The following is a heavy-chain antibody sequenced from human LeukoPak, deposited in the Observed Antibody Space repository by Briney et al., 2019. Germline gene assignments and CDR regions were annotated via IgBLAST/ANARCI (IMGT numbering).Heavy chain of an antibody. J-gene: IGHJ6*03. CDR3: AKDLRCSGGSCYPGDYYYYYMDV. V-gene: IGHV3-23*01. D-gene: IGHD2-15*01. CDR2: ISGSGGST. CDR1: GFTFSSYA. Sequence: GGSLRLSCAASGFTFSSYAMSWVRQAPGKGLEWVSAISGSGGSTYYADSVKGRFTISRDNSKNTLYLQMNSLRAEDTAVYYCAKDLRCSGGSCYPGDYYYYYMDVWGKGTTVTVSS.